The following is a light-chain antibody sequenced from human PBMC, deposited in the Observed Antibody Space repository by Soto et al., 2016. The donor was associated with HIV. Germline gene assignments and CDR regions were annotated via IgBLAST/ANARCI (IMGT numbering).Light chain of an antibody. J-gene: IGLJ2*01. CDR2: GQN. CDR3: NSRDSSGNPR. CDR1: SLRSYY. V-gene: IGLV3-19*01. Sequence: SSELTQDPTVSVALGQTVRITCQGDSLRSYYGSWYQQKPRQAPVLVIYGQNKRPSGIPDRFSGSSSGNTASLTITGAQAEDEADYFCNSRDSSGNPRFGGGTKLTVL.